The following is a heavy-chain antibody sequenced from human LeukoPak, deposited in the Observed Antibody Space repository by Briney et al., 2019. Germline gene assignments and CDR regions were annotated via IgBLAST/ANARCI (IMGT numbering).Heavy chain of an antibody. Sequence: SETLALTCTVAGGSISSSSYYWGWIRQPPGKGLEWIGNIYYSGNTYHNPSLKSRVTISVDTSKYQFSLKLDSVTAADTAVYYCAKDYLNWFDPWGQGTLVTVSS. CDR1: GGSISSSSYY. CDR2: IYYSGNT. CDR3: AKDYLNWFDP. D-gene: IGHD2/OR15-2a*01. V-gene: IGHV4-39*02. J-gene: IGHJ5*02.